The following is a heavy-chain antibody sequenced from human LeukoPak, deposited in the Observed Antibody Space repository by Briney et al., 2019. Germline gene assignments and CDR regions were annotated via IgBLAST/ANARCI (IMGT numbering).Heavy chain of an antibody. D-gene: IGHD3-3*01. CDR3: ASGDYDFWSGYYTNWFDP. V-gene: IGHV4-59*01. Sequence: SETLSLTCTVSGGSISSYYWSWIRQPPGKGLEWIGYIYYSGSTNYNPSLKSRVTISVDTSKNQFSLKLSSVTAADTAVYYCASGDYDFWSGYYTNWFDPWGQGTLVTVSS. CDR2: IYYSGST. J-gene: IGHJ5*02. CDR1: GGSISSYY.